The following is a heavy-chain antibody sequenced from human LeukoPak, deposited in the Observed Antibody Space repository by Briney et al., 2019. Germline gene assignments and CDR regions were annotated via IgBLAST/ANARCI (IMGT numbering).Heavy chain of an antibody. V-gene: IGHV4-30-4*01. CDR2: IYYSGST. CDR1: GGSISSGDYY. D-gene: IGHD2-2*02. Sequence: SETLSLTCTVSGGSISSGDYYWSWIRQPPGKGLEWIGYIYYSGSTYYNPSLKSRVTISVYTSKNQFSLKLSSVTAADTAVYYCARDHRQYCSSTSCYTEGFDPWGQGTLVTVSS. CDR3: ARDHRQYCSSTSCYTEGFDP. J-gene: IGHJ5*02.